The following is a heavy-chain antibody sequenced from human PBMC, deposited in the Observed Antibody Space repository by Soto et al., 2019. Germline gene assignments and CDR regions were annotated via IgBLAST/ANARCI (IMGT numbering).Heavy chain of an antibody. CDR1: GYTFTSYD. Sequence: ASVKVSCKASGYTFTSYDINWVRQATGQGLEWMGWMNPNSGNTGYAQKFQGRVTMTRNTSISTAYMELSSLRSEDTAVYYCARGGDSYYYYGMDVWGQGTQVTVSS. CDR2: MNPNSGNT. D-gene: IGHD4-17*01. J-gene: IGHJ6*02. CDR3: ARGGDSYYYYGMDV. V-gene: IGHV1-8*01.